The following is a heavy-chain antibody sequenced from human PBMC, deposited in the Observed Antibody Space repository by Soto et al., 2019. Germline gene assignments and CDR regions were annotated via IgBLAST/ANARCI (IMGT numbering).Heavy chain of an antibody. V-gene: IGHV4-61*08. CDR3: ARRDWSTSKRGV. D-gene: IGHD3-9*01. Sequence: QVQLQESGPGLLKPSETLSLTCTVSGDCVSSGASHWTWIRQSPGKGLEWIGYIYHNATADCNPSLKSRVSISVDTSKTQYSLKLTSATTADRAVYYSARRDWSTSKRGVCGERTTVTVSS. CDR2: IYHNATA. CDR1: GDCVSSGASH. J-gene: IGHJ6*04.